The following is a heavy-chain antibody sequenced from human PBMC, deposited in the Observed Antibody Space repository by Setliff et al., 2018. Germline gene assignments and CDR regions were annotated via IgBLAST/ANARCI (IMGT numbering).Heavy chain of an antibody. V-gene: IGHV4-59*11. Sequence: SETLSLTCTVSGGSSSSHYWSWIRQPPGKGLEWIGYIHYSGTTNYNPSLKSRVTLSLDTAKNQFSLELRAVTAADTALYHCARENGYCSGGACYFMFDYWGQGTLVNVSS. D-gene: IGHD2-15*01. J-gene: IGHJ4*02. CDR1: GGSSSSHY. CDR3: ARENGYCSGGACYFMFDY. CDR2: IHYSGTT.